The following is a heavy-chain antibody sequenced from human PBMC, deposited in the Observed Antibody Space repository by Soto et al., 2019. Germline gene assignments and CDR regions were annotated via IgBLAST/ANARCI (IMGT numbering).Heavy chain of an antibody. D-gene: IGHD5-18*01. V-gene: IGHV1-8*02. CDR2: MNPGSGDT. CDR1: GYTFTNND. Sequence: GASVKVSCKASGYTFTNNDVSWVRPATGQGLEWMGWMNPGSGDTGYAQKFQGRVTMTRDISIATAYMELNSLTSEDTAIYYCARMESFGSLNWFDPWGQGTLVTVSS. CDR3: ARMESFGSLNWFDP. J-gene: IGHJ5*02.